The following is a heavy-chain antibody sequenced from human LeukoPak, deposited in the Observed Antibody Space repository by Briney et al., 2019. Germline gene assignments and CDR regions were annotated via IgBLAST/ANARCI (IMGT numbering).Heavy chain of an antibody. D-gene: IGHD6-13*01. CDR3: ARDGTAAGLYFDL. J-gene: IGHJ4*01. CDR1: GFTFSSYW. V-gene: IGHV3-7*01. Sequence: GRSLRLSCAASGFTFSSYWMSWVRQAPGKGLEWVANIKQDGSEKYYVDSVKGRFTISRDNAKNSLYLQMNSLRAEDTAVYYCARDGTAAGLYFDLWGQGTLVTVSS. CDR2: IKQDGSEK.